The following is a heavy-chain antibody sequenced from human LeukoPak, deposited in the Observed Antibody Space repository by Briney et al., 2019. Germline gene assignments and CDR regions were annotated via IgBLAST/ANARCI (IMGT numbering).Heavy chain of an antibody. CDR3: ARHLMMISGYYYGSGSYPNWFDP. J-gene: IGHJ5*02. CDR2: INHSGST. V-gene: IGHV4-34*01. Sequence: SETLSLTCPVYGGSFSGYYCNWIRQPPGKGLEGIGEINHSGSTNCNPSLKSRVTISVDTSKNEFSLKKSSVTAADTAVYYCARHLMMISGYYYGSGSYPNWFDPWGQGTLVTVSS. D-gene: IGHD3-10*01. CDR1: GGSFSGYY.